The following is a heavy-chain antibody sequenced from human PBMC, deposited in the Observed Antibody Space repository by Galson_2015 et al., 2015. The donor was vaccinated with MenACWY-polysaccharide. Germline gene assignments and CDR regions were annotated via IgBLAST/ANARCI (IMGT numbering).Heavy chain of an antibody. CDR3: ATRNIVTGEDFDY. Sequence: SLRLSCAVSGFTFSRYWMHWVRQGPGKGLEWVSRINSDGTSTSYGDSVKGRFTVSRDNAKNTLYLQMNSLRAEDTAVYYCATRNIVTGEDFDYWGQGTLVTVSS. D-gene: IGHD7-27*01. CDR1: GFTFSRYW. CDR2: INSDGTST. V-gene: IGHV3-74*01. J-gene: IGHJ4*02.